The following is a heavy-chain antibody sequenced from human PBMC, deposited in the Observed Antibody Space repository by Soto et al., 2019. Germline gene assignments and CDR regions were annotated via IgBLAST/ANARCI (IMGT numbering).Heavy chain of an antibody. CDR2: ISYAGSNK. V-gene: IGHV3-30*18. J-gene: IGHJ4*02. CDR1: GFTFSSYG. CDR3: AKEVYSSVLYQTFEY. D-gene: IGHD6-19*01. Sequence: QVQLVESGGGVVQPGRSLRLSCAASGFTFSSYGMHWVRQAPGKGLEWVAVISYAGSNKYYADSVKGRFTISRDNSKNTLYLQMNSLRAEDTAVYYCAKEVYSSVLYQTFEYWGQGTLVTVSS.